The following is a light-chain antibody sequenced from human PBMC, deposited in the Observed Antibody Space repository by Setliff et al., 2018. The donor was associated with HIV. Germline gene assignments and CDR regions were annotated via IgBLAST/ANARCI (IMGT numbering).Light chain of an antibody. CDR2: DVS. CDR1: SSGVGAYNS. CDR3: TSYTSSSTYV. V-gene: IGLV2-14*03. Sequence: QSVLAQPASVSGSPGQSITISCPGTSSGVGAYNSVSWYQQHTGKAPKLTIYDVSDRPSGVSNRFSGSKSGNTASLTISGLQAEDEADYYCTSYTSSSTYVFGTGTKVTVL. J-gene: IGLJ1*01.